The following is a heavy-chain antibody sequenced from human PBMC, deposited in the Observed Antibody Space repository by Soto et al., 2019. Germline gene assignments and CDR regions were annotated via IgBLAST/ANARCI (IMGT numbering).Heavy chain of an antibody. CDR2: ISSSSSTI. V-gene: IGHV3-48*02. CDR1: GFTFSSYS. Sequence: PGGSLRLSCAASGFTFSSYSMNWVRQAPGKGLEWVSYISSSSSTIYYADSVKGRFTISRDNAKNSLYLQMNSLRDEDTSVYYCARPDLNYDSSGPIDYWGQGTLVTVSS. J-gene: IGHJ4*02. CDR3: ARPDLNYDSSGPIDY. D-gene: IGHD3-22*01.